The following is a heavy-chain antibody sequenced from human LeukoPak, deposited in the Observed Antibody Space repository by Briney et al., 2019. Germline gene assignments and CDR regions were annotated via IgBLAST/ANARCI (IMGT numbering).Heavy chain of an antibody. J-gene: IGHJ5*02. V-gene: IGHV3-7*01. CDR3: ARCDTYYDFWSGYAQNWFDP. Sequence: PGGSLRLSCAASGFTFSSYWMSWVRQAPGKGLEWVANIKQDGSEKYYVDSVKGRFTISRDNAKHSLYLQMNSLRAEDTAVYYCARCDTYYDFWSGYAQNWFDPWGQGTPVTVSS. CDR2: IKQDGSEK. CDR1: GFTFSSYW. D-gene: IGHD3-3*01.